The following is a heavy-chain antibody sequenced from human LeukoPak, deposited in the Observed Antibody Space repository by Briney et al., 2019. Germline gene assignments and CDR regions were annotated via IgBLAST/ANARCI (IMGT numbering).Heavy chain of an antibody. CDR3: ARDASLASVGRRFDL. V-gene: IGHV3-21*01. CDR2: ISSSRTYI. Sequence: PGGSLRLSCEASGIAFSGYSMNWVRQAPGGSLEWVSSISSSRTYIYYADSVKGRFTVSRDNAKNSLYLQMNGLRAEDTAVYYCARDASLASVGRRFDLWGQGTRVTVSS. CDR1: GIAFSGYS. D-gene: IGHD1-26*01. J-gene: IGHJ5*02.